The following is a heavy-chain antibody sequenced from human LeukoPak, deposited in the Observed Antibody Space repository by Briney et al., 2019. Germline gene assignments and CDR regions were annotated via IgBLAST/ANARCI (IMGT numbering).Heavy chain of an antibody. V-gene: IGHV1-18*01. Sequence: ASVEVSCKASGYTFTSSGVSWVRQAPGQGLEWMGWISAYNGDINYAQKFQGRVTMTTDTSTSTAYMELRSLRSDDTAIYYCARVGRDYGGNRFSDYWGQGTLVTVSS. CDR1: GYTFTSSG. J-gene: IGHJ4*02. CDR2: ISAYNGDI. CDR3: ARVGRDYGGNRFSDY. D-gene: IGHD4-23*01.